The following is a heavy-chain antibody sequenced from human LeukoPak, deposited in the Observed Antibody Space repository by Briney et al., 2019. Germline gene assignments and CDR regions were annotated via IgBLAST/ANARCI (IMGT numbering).Heavy chain of an antibody. V-gene: IGHV3-30*02. CDR2: IRYDGSNK. CDR3: AKDRGSRDGYNLAFDY. CDR1: GFTFSSYG. D-gene: IGHD5-24*01. Sequence: GGSLRLSCAASGFTFSSYGMHWVRQAPGKGLEWVAFIRYDGSNKYYADSVKGRFTISRDNSKSTLYLQMNSLRAEDTAVYYCAKDRGSRDGYNLAFDYWGQGTLVTVSS. J-gene: IGHJ4*02.